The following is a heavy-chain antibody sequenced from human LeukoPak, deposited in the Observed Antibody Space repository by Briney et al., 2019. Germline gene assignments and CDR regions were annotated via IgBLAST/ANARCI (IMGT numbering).Heavy chain of an antibody. D-gene: IGHD5-24*01. CDR2: IWYDGSNK. CDR1: GFTFSSYG. J-gene: IGHJ3*02. Sequence: GGSLRLSCAASGFTFSSYGMHWVRQAPGKGLEWVAVIWYDGSNKYYADSVKGRFTISRDNSKNTLYLQMNSLRAEDTAVYYCARDLSGWRNAFDIWGQGTMVTVSS. CDR3: ARDLSGWRNAFDI. V-gene: IGHV3-33*01.